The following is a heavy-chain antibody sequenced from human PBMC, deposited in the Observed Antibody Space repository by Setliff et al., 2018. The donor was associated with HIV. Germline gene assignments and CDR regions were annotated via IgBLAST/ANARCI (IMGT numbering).Heavy chain of an antibody. CDR1: GYTFTSYG. V-gene: IGHV1-18*01. J-gene: IGHJ3*02. Sequence: ASVKVSSKASGYTFTSYGISWVRQAPGQGLEWMGWISAYNGNTNYAQKLQGRVTMTTDTSTSTAYMELRSLRSDDTAVYYCARDYAYDILTGYYSPPDAFDIWGQGTMVTVSS. D-gene: IGHD3-9*01. CDR2: ISAYNGNT. CDR3: ARDYAYDILTGYYSPPDAFDI.